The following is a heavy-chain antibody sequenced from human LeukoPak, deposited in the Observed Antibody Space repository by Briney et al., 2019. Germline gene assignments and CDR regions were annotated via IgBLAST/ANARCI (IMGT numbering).Heavy chain of an antibody. J-gene: IGHJ4*02. CDR2: ISYDGSNK. CDR3: ARDSRPVLRFFDWLANYFDY. D-gene: IGHD3-9*01. Sequence: GGSLRLSRAASGFTFSSYAMHWVRQAPGKGLEWVAVISYDGSNKYYADSVKGRFTISRDNSKNTLYLQMNSLRAEDTAVYYCARDSRPVLRFFDWLANYFDYWGQGTLVTVSS. V-gene: IGHV3-30-3*01. CDR1: GFTFSSYA.